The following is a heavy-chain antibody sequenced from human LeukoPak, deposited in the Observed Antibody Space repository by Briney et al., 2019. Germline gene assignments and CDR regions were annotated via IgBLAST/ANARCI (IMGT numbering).Heavy chain of an antibody. V-gene: IGHV1-69*13. Sequence: SVKVSCKASGGTFISYAISWVRQAPGQGLEWMGGIIPIFGTANYAQKFQGRVTITADESTSTAYMELSSLRSEDTAVYYCASPYYYDSSGYYYDRYYFDYWGQGTLVTVSS. CDR3: ASPYYYDSSGYYYDRYYFDY. J-gene: IGHJ4*02. CDR2: IIPIFGTA. D-gene: IGHD3-22*01. CDR1: GGTFISYA.